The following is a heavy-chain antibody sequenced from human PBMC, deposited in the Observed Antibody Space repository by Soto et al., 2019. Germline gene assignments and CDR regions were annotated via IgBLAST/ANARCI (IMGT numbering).Heavy chain of an antibody. CDR3: AKDWNAGTYLDA. Sequence: QMQLVESGGGVVQPGTSLRLSCATSGFTFSGYGMHWVRQAPGKGLEWVALVLADGRKQHYADPVKGRFSISRDNSRNTLYLQMNSLRGEDTAVYYCAKDWNAGTYLDAWGQGTLVTVSS. J-gene: IGHJ4*02. V-gene: IGHV3-30*18. CDR1: GFTFSGYG. D-gene: IGHD6-13*01. CDR2: VLADGRKQ.